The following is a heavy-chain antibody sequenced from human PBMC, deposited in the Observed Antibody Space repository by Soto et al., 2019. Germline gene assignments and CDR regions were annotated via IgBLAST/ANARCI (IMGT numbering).Heavy chain of an antibody. CDR2: ISAYNGNT. CDR1: GYTFTSYG. CDR3: ARDRYDFWSGLGDAFDI. Sequence: ASVKVSCKASGYTFTSYGISWVRQAHGQGLEWMGWISAYNGNTNYAQKLQGRVTMTTDTSTSTAYMELRSLRSDDTAVYYCARDRYDFWSGLGDAFDIWGQGTMVTVS. D-gene: IGHD3-3*01. J-gene: IGHJ3*02. V-gene: IGHV1-18*01.